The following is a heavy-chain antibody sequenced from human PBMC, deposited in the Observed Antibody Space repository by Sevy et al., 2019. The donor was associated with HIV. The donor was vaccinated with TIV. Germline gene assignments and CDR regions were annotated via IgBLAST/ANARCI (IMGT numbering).Heavy chain of an antibody. J-gene: IGHJ6*02. CDR2: INGRGGSA. CDR1: GFTFSSFA. Sequence: GGSLRLSCAASGFTFSSFAMSWVRHIPGKGLEWVSTINGRGGSAYYADSVKGRFTLSRDNSNNTLYLQMNSLRAEDTAVYYCAAGYSSGWYAKDYYGMDVWGQGTTVTVSS. V-gene: IGHV3-23*01. CDR3: AAGYSSGWYAKDYYGMDV. D-gene: IGHD6-19*01.